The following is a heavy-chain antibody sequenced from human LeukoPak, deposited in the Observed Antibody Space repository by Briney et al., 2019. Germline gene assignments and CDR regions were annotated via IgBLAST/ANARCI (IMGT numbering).Heavy chain of an antibody. CDR2: INPTSGGT. D-gene: IGHD5-24*01. J-gene: IGHJ4*02. Sequence: ASVKVSCKASGYTFTGYYMHWVRQAPGQGLEWMGWINPTSGGTDYAQKFQGRVNMTRDTSISTAYMELSRLRSDDTAVYYCARSVEMATITDYWGQGTLVTVSS. CDR3: ARSVEMATITDY. V-gene: IGHV1-2*02. CDR1: GYTFTGYY.